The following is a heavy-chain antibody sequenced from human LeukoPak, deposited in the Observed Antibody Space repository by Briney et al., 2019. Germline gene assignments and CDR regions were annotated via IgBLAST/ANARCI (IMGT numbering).Heavy chain of an antibody. Sequence: PSETLSPTCAVYGGSFSGYYWSWIRQPPGKGLEWIGEINHSGSTYYNPSLKSRVTISVDTSKNQFSLKLSSVTAADTAVYYCAHIAGHGSGWVWGQGTLVTVSS. V-gene: IGHV4-34*01. CDR2: INHSGST. D-gene: IGHD6-19*01. CDR3: AHIAGHGSGWV. J-gene: IGHJ4*02. CDR1: GGSFSGYY.